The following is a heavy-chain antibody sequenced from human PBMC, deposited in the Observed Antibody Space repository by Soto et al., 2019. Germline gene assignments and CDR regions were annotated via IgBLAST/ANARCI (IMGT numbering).Heavy chain of an antibody. D-gene: IGHD2-8*02. J-gene: IGHJ6*02. V-gene: IGHV1-69*13. CDR3: ATSVGIAPTGEDGMDV. CDR2: IIPILTTP. Sequence: GASVKVSCKASGGTLSIYGFSWVRQAPRQGPEWIGGIIPILTTPNYAQKFQGRVTIVADESTTTVYMELSSLKFEDTAVYYCATSVGIAPTGEDGMDVWGQGTSVTVSS. CDR1: GGTLSIYG.